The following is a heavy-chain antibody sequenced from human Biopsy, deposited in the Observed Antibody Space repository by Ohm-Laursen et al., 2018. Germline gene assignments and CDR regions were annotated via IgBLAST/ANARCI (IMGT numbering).Heavy chain of an antibody. J-gene: IGHJ4*02. V-gene: IGHV4-30-4*02. CDR2: NYYSRTT. CDR1: GGSVRSPDHR. CDR3: ARAYFYGMGTSNYFLDS. Sequence: SDTLSLTCTVSGGSVRSPDHRWNWVRRAPGKGLEWIGHNYYSRTTLYNPSLSGRVTMDLDRSTNQFSLKLKSVTSADTAVYFCARAYFYGMGTSNYFLDSWGQGALVTVSS. D-gene: IGHD3-10*01.